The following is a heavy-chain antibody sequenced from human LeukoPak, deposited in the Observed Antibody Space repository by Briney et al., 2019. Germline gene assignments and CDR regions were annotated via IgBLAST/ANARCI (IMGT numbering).Heavy chain of an antibody. Sequence: ASVKVSCKASGYTFTSYYMHWVRQAPGQGLEWMGIINPSGGGTTYAQKFQDRVTMTRDTSTSTVYMELSSLRSEDTAVYYCGRSHTGNSEFDYWGQGTLVTVSS. J-gene: IGHJ4*02. CDR1: GYTFTSYY. CDR2: INPSGGGT. V-gene: IGHV1-46*01. CDR3: GRSHTGNSEFDY. D-gene: IGHD1-26*01.